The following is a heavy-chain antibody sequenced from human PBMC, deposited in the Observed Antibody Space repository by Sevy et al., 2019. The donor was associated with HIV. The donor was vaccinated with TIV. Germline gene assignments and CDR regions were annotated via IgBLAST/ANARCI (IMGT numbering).Heavy chain of an antibody. J-gene: IGHJ4*02. CDR2: INHSGST. CDR1: GGSFSGYY. CDR3: ARGQGDDSSGYLIDY. D-gene: IGHD3-22*01. V-gene: IGHV4-34*01. Sequence: SETLSLTCAVYGGSFSGYYWSWIRQPPGKGLEWIGEINHSGSTNYNPSLKSRVTISVDTSKNQLSLKLSSVTAADTAVYYCARGQGDDSSGYLIDYWGQGTLVTVSS.